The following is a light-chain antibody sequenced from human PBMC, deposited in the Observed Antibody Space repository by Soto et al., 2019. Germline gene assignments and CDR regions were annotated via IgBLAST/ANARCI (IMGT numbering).Light chain of an antibody. V-gene: IGKV3-11*01. J-gene: IGKJ2*01. CDR3: QQRNAWPRNT. CDR2: DIS. CDR1: QSVPSY. Sequence: EIVLTQFPATLSLSPGDRATLSCRASQSVPSYLAWYQQKPGQAPRLPVYDISNRATGIPARFTGSGSGTDFTLTISSLEPEDSAVYYCQQRNAWPRNTFGQGTKLEI.